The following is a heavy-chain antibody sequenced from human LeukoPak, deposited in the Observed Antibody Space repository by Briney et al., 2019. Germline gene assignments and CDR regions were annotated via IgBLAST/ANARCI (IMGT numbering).Heavy chain of an antibody. CDR3: ARDYTMIRYYFDY. D-gene: IGHD3-22*01. V-gene: IGHV3-21*01. CDR1: GFTFSSYS. Sequence: PGGSLRLSCAASGFTFSSYSMNWVRQAPGKGLEWVSSISSSSSYMYYADSVKGRFTISRDNAKNSLYLQMNSLRAEDTAVYYCARDYTMIRYYFDYWGQGTLVTVSS. CDR2: ISSSSSYM. J-gene: IGHJ4*02.